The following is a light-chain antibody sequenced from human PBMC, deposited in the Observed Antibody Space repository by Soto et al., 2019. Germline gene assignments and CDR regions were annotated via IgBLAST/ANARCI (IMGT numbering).Light chain of an antibody. CDR3: MQALQTRT. V-gene: IGKV2-28*01. CDR2: LGS. J-gene: IGKJ1*01. CDR1: HSLLHSNGYNY. Sequence: DIVMTQSPLSLPVTPGEAASISCRSSHSLLHSNGYNYVDWYLQKAGQSPQLLIYLGSYRASGVPDRFSGSGSGTDFTLKISRVEAEDVGVYYCMQALQTRTFGQGTKVDIK.